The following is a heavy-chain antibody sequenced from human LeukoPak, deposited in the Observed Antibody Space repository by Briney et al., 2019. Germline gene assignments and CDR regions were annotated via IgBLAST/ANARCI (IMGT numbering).Heavy chain of an antibody. J-gene: IGHJ5*02. V-gene: IGHV4-39*01. CDR2: IYYSGST. D-gene: IGHD1-26*01. CDR3: ARHEYSGSYYGLSWFDP. Sequence: SETLSLTCTVSGGSISSSGYYWGWIRQPPGKGLEWIASIYYSGSTYYNPSLKSRVTISVDTSKNQLPLKLSSLTAADTAVYYCARHEYSGSYYGLSWFDPWGQGTLVTVSS. CDR1: GGSISSSGYY.